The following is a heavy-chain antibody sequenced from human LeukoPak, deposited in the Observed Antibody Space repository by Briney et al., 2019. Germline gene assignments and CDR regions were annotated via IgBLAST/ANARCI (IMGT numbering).Heavy chain of an antibody. V-gene: IGHV1-3*01. D-gene: IGHD5-24*01. CDR3: ASATRGVYGMDV. CDR2: INAGNGNT. J-gene: IGHJ6*04. CDR1: GYTFTSYA. Sequence: ASVKVSCKASGYTFTSYAMHWVRQAPGQRLEWMGWINAGNGNTKYSQKFQGRVTITRDTSTSTAHMELSSLRSEDTAVYYCASATRGVYGMDVWGKGTTVTVSS.